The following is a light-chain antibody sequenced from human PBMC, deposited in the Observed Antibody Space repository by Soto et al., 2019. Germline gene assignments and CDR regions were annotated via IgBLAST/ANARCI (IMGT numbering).Light chain of an antibody. CDR2: KAS. CDR1: QSISDW. CDR3: QQYSTLAS. Sequence: EIQMTQSPSTLSASVGDRVTITCRASQSISDWLAWYQQKPREIPKLLIYKASTLETGVPSRFSGSGSETDFTLTISSLQPDDFATYYCQQYSTLASFGQGTKVEIK. J-gene: IGKJ1*01. V-gene: IGKV1-5*03.